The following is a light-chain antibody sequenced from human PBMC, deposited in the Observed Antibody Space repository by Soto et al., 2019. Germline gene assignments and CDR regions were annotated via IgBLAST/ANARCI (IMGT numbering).Light chain of an antibody. J-gene: IGKJ1*01. CDR2: GAS. CDR3: QQNDNWPRT. Sequence: EIVMTQSPATLSVSPGERATLSCRASQSVSNNLAWYQQKPGQAPRLLIHGASTRATGIPARFSGSGSGTEFTLTISSLQSEDVAVYYCQQNDNWPRTFGQGTKVDIK. V-gene: IGKV3-15*01. CDR1: QSVSNN.